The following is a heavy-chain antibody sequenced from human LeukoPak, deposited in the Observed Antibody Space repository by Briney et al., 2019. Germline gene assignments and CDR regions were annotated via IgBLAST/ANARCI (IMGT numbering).Heavy chain of an antibody. V-gene: IGHV3-74*01. CDR3: VRGASGGHYVIDY. D-gene: IGHD1-26*01. CDR2: ISPDGRST. Sequence: GGSLRLSCAASGFTYGNYLMHWVRHAPGKGLVWVSRISPDGRSTNYADFVKGRFTVSRDNAMNTVYLQMNSLRTEDTAVYYCVRGASGGHYVIDYWGQGTLVTVSS. J-gene: IGHJ4*02. CDR1: GFTYGNYL.